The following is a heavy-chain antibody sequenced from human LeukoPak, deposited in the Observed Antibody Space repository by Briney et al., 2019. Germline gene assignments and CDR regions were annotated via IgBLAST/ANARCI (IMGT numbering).Heavy chain of an antibody. V-gene: IGHV3-30*18. D-gene: IGHD6-19*01. J-gene: IGHJ6*02. CDR3: AKGLDNYYYYGMDV. Sequence: GRSLRLSCAASGFTFSSYGMHWVRQAPGKGLEWVAVISYDGSNKYYADSVKGRFTISRDNAKNSLYLQMNSLRAEDTALYYCAKGLDNYYYYGMDVWGQGTTVTVSS. CDR1: GFTFSSYG. CDR2: ISYDGSNK.